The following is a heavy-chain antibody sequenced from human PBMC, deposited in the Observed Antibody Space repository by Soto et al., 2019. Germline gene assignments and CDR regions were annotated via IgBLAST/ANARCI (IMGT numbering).Heavy chain of an antibody. J-gene: IGHJ4*02. Sequence: SLTCTVSGGSISSGGYYWSWIRQHPGKGLEWIGYIYYSGSTYYNPSLKSRVTISVDTSKNQFSLKLSSVTAADTAVYYCARGRGSYTPYYFDYWGQGTLVTVSS. CDR1: GGSISSGGYY. V-gene: IGHV4-31*03. CDR3: ARGRGSYTPYYFDY. CDR2: IYYSGST. D-gene: IGHD1-26*01.